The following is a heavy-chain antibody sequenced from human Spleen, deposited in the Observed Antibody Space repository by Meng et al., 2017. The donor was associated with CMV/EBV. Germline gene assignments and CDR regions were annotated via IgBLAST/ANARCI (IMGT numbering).Heavy chain of an antibody. J-gene: IGHJ5*02. D-gene: IGHD6-6*01. CDR2: INPNSGGA. Sequence: ASVKVSCKASGYTFTGYYMHWVRQAPGQGLEWMGWINPNSGGANYAQRFQGRVTMTRDTSISTAYMELTRLRSDDTAVYYCARGEAARPDLLWLDPWGQGTLVTVSS. CDR1: GYTFTGYY. CDR3: ARGEAARPDLLWLDP. V-gene: IGHV1-2*02.